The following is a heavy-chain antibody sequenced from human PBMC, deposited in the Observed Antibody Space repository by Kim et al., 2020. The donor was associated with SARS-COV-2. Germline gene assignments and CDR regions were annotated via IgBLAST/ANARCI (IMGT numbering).Heavy chain of an antibody. CDR3: AGAYSGYQETFDY. V-gene: IGHV4-31*03. D-gene: IGHD5-12*01. CDR1: GGSINTGVDN. Sequence: SETLSLTCTVSGGSINTGVDNWSWIRQVPGKGLEWIGYIYYSGSIYYNPSLKSRVTISVDTSKNQFSLNLRSVTAADTAVYYCAGAYSGYQETFDYWGQGTLVTVSS. J-gene: IGHJ4*02. CDR2: IYYSGSI.